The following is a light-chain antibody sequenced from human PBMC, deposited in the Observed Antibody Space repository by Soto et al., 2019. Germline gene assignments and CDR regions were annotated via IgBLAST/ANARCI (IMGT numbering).Light chain of an antibody. J-gene: IGLJ3*02. V-gene: IGLV4-69*01. CDR2: VNSDGSH. CDR1: SGHSSKA. CDR3: QTWGTPWV. Sequence: QPVLTQSPSASASLGASVRLTCTLNSGHSSKAIAWHLQQPEKGPRYLMKVNSDGSHDKGDGIPDRFSGSSSGSEHYLIVSNLQSEDEADYFCQTWGTPWVFGGGTKLTVL.